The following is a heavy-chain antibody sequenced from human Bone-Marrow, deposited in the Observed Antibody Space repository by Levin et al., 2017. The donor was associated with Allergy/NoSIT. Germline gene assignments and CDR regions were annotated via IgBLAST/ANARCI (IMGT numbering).Heavy chain of an antibody. CDR2: IYYSGNT. CDR1: GGSISSSDYR. CDR3: ARDSSGWHHTPYYFEY. J-gene: IGHJ4*02. V-gene: IGHV4-39*02. D-gene: IGHD6-19*01. Sequence: SQTLSLTCTVSGGSISSSDYRWVWIRQSPGKGPEYIGNIYYSGNTFYNPSLKSRVAITVDTSKNQFSLNLNSVTAADTAVYYCARDSSGWHHTPYYFEYWGRGTLVTVST.